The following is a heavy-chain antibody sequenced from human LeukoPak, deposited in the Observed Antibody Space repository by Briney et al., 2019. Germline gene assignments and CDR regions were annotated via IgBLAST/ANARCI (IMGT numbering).Heavy chain of an antibody. Sequence: GASVKVSCKVSGYTLTELSMHWVRQAPGKGLEWMGGFGPEDGETIYAQKFQGRVTITTDESTSTAYMELSSLRSEDTAVYYCARALTGTTSIFDYWGQGTLVTVSS. CDR2: FGPEDGET. J-gene: IGHJ4*02. D-gene: IGHD1-7*01. CDR3: ARALTGTTSIFDY. V-gene: IGHV1-24*01. CDR1: GYTLTELS.